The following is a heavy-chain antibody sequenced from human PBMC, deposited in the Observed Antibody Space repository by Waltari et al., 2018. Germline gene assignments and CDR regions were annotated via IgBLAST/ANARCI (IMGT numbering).Heavy chain of an antibody. D-gene: IGHD3-3*01. CDR2: FDPEDGET. V-gene: IGHV1-24*01. CDR1: GYTLTELS. CDR3: ATTPLFGVVISDAFDI. J-gene: IGHJ3*02. Sequence: QVQLVQSGAEVKKPGASVKVSCKVSGYTLTELSMHWVRQAPGKGLEWMGGFDPEDGETIYAQKFQGRVTMTEDTSTDTADMELSSLRSEDTAVYYCATTPLFGVVISDAFDIWGQGTMVTVSS.